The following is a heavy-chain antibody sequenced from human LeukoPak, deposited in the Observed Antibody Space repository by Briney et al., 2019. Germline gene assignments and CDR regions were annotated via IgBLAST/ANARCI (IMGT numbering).Heavy chain of an antibody. J-gene: IGHJ4*02. CDR3: ARNAGDY. CDR2: IYISGNT. CDR1: GGSISDFY. V-gene: IGHV4-4*07. Sequence: PSETLSLTCPDSGGSISDFYWRRMRQPAGKGLEWIGRIYISGNTNYNPSLKSRVTMSLDTSKNHFSLRLTSVTAADTAVYYCARNAGDYWGQGTLVTVSS. D-gene: IGHD1-14*01.